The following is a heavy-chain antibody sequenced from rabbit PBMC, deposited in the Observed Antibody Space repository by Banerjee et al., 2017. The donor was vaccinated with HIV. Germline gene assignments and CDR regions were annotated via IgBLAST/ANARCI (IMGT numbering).Heavy chain of an antibody. CDR3: ARDTGTSFSSYGMDL. CDR1: GFNINSYS. J-gene: IGHJ6*01. V-gene: IGHV1S45*01. D-gene: IGHD7-1*01. Sequence: QEQLVESGGGLVTLGGSLKLSCKASGFNINSYSIGWVRQAPGKGLEWISCIAGDSSGFTYSATWAKGRFTCSKASSTTVTLQMTSLTVADTATYFCARDTGTSFSSYGMDLWGPGTLVTVS. CDR2: IAGDSSGFT.